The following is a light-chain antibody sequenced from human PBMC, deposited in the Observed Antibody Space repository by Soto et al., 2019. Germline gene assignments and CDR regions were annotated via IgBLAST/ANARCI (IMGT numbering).Light chain of an antibody. V-gene: IGLV4-69*01. J-gene: IGLJ2*01. CDR1: SGHSSYA. CDR3: QTWGTGIQV. Sequence: QLVLTQSPSASASLGASVKLTCTLSSGHSSYAIAWHQQQPEKGPRYLMKLNSDGSHSKGDGIPDRFSGSSSGAERYLTISSIQSEDEAEYSCQTWGTGIQVFGGGTKLTVL. CDR2: LNSDGSH.